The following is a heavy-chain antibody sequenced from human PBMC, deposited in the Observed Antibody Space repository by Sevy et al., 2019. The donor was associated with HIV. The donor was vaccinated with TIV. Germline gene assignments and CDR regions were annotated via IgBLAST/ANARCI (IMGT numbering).Heavy chain of an antibody. CDR3: AKSSQAAIVVVTAAIDY. J-gene: IGHJ4*02. CDR1: GFTFDDYA. Sequence: GGSLRLSCAASGFTFDDYAMHWVRQAPGKGLEWVSGISWNSGSIGYADSVKGRFTISRDNAKNSLYLQMNSLRAEDKALYYCAKSSQAAIVVVTAAIDYWGQGTLVTVSS. D-gene: IGHD2-2*01. V-gene: IGHV3-9*01. CDR2: ISWNSGSI.